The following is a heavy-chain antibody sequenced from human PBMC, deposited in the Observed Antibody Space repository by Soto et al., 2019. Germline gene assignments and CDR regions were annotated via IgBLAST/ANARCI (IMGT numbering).Heavy chain of an antibody. CDR2: IHYSGST. V-gene: IGHV4-31*03. J-gene: IGHJ6*02. CDR3: EMQSSGWYLDGMDV. Sequence: QVQLQESGSGLVKPSQTLSLTCTVSGGSISSGGYYWSWIRQHPGKGLDWIGYIHYSGSTYYNPSLKSRVTISVDPSKNQFSVKLSSVTAADTAVYYCEMQSSGWYLDGMDVWGQGTTVTVS. CDR1: GGSISSGGYY. D-gene: IGHD6-19*01.